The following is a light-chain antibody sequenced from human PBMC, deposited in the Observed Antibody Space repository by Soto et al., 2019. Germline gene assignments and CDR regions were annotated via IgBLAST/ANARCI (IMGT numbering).Light chain of an antibody. CDR1: SSNIGAGYD. J-gene: IGLJ2*01. V-gene: IGLV1-40*01. CDR3: QSSDSSLSGSRVV. Sequence: QSVLTQPPSVSGAPGQRVTIPCTGSSSNIGAGYDVHWYQQFPGTAPKLLIHGNNNRPSGVPDRFSGSKSGSSASLAITGLQAEDEADYYCQSSDSSLSGSRVVFGGGTKLTVL. CDR2: GNN.